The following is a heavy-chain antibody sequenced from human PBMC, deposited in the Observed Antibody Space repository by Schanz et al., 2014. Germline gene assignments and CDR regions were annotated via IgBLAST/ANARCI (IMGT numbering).Heavy chain of an antibody. V-gene: IGHV3-23*01. CDR2: GSASGGTT. Sequence: TFSNYAMHWVRQAPGKGLEWVSTGSASGGTTFYADSVKGRFTISRDSAKNSRYLQTNRRREEETLFHYAARAHEGGRGQG. CDR1: TFSNYA. D-gene: IGHD3-16*01. CDR3: ARAHEGG. J-gene: IGHJ6*01.